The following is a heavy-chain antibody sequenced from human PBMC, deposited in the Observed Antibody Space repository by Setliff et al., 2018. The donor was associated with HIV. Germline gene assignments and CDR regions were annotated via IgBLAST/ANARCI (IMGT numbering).Heavy chain of an antibody. CDR2: TSHSGKT. D-gene: IGHD6-13*01. Sequence: PSETLSLTCAVYGGPLSGHYWSWIRQPPGQGLEWVGETSHSGKTNYNPSLKSRVTISVDTSKNQFSLKLTSVTAADTAVYYCVRGGGGSWLQYYGMDVWGQGTTVTVSS. CDR3: VRGGGGSWLQYYGMDV. CDR1: GGPLSGHY. V-gene: IGHV4-34*01. J-gene: IGHJ6*02.